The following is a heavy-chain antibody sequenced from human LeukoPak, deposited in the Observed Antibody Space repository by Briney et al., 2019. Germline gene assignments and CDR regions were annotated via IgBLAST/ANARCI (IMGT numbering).Heavy chain of an antibody. CDR3: ASPPETIVGATSAEYFQH. CDR2: IYYSGST. J-gene: IGHJ1*01. Sequence: SETLSLTCTVSGGSISSGGYYWRWIRQHPGKGLEWIGYIYYSGSTYYNPSLKSRVTISVDKSKNQFSLKLSSVTAADTAVYYCASPPETIVGATSAEYFQHWGQGTQVTVSS. D-gene: IGHD1-26*01. CDR1: GGSISSGGYY. V-gene: IGHV4-31*03.